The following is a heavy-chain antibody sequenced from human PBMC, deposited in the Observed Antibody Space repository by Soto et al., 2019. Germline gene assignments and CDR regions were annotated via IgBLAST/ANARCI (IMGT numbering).Heavy chain of an antibody. V-gene: IGHV4-31*03. CDR2: IYYSGST. J-gene: IGHJ5*02. Sequence: QVQLQESGPGLVKPSQTLSLTCTVSVGSISSGDYYWSWIRQHPGKRLEWIGYIYYSGSTYYNPSLKSRVTISVGTSKTQFALKLRSVTAAATAVYYCARWWSGRRQGFDPWGQGTLVTVSS. CDR1: VGSISSGDYY. D-gene: IGHD3-3*01. CDR3: ARWWSGRRQGFDP.